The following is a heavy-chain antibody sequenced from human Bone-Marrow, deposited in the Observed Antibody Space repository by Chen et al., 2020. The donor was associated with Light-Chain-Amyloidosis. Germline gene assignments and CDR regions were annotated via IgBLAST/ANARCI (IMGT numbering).Heavy chain of an antibody. CDR2: IFNGGDT. Sequence: EVQLVETGGGVIQPVGSLRLSCAVSGFIVSANYMSWVRQAPGKGLEWVSVIFNGGDTTYADSVRGRFVISRDGSTNTLYLQMNTLRPDDTAVYYCAGFSGVSTWAFDYWGQGTLVTVSS. CDR3: AGFSGVSTWAFDY. CDR1: GFIVSANY. V-gene: IGHV3-53*02. D-gene: IGHD1-26*01. J-gene: IGHJ4*02.